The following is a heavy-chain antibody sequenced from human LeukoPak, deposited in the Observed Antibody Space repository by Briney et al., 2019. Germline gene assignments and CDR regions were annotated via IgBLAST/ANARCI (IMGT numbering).Heavy chain of an antibody. J-gene: IGHJ5*02. Sequence: GASVKVSCKTSGYTFNIYYVQWVRQAPGQGLEWMGVIHPNDGGTTYAQKFQGRIIMTSDTSTSTIYMELSSLKSDDTAVYYCARGDIDHWGQGTPVTVSS. CDR1: GYTFNIYY. V-gene: IGHV1-46*02. CDR2: IHPNDGGT. D-gene: IGHD2-15*01. CDR3: ARGDIDH.